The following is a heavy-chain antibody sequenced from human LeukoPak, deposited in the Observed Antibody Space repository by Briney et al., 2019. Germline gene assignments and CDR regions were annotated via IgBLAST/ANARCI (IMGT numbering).Heavy chain of an antibody. J-gene: IGHJ3*01. CDR2: MNGDGSQI. CDR1: GFTFSGHW. V-gene: IGHV3-7*01. CDR3: VAWGNSGNS. D-gene: IGHD1-26*01. Sequence: GGSLSLSCAASGFTFSGHWMSWVRQAPAKGLEWVAHMNGDGSQIYYMDFVTRRFTISRDNAKNSLYLQMNGLRAEDTAVYYCVAWGNSGNSWGQGTMVIVSS.